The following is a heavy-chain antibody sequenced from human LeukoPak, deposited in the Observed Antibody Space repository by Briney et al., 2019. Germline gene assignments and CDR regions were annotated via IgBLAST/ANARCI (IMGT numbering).Heavy chain of an antibody. CDR1: GFALRSYT. D-gene: IGHD6-13*01. J-gene: IGHJ4*02. V-gene: IGHV3-21*01. Sequence: PGGSLRLSCAASGFALRSYTMNWVRQAPGKGLEWVSSIGISSNKIYYADSVKGRFIISRDNAKNSVYLQMNSLRAEDTAVYYCARASSSWYGGSYYFDYWGQGTLVTVSS. CDR2: IGISSNKI. CDR3: ARASSSWYGGSYYFDY.